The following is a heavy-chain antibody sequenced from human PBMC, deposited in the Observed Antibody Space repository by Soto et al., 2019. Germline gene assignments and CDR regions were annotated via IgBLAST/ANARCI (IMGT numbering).Heavy chain of an antibody. Sequence: EVQLVESGGGLVKPGESLRLSCAASGFTFSSYSMNWVRQAPGKGLESVSAISSSGTYIYYADSVKDRFTISRDNANKLLSLQIDRLIAEDTAVYYCARNKNGENYNSDDAFDIWGQGTMVTVSS. CDR3: ARNKNGENYNSDDAFDI. J-gene: IGHJ3*02. CDR1: GFTFSSYS. D-gene: IGHD1-7*01. V-gene: IGHV3-21*04. CDR2: ISSSGTYI.